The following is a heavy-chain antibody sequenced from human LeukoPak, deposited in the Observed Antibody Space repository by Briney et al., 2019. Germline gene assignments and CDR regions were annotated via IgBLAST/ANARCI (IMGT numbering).Heavy chain of an antibody. CDR3: VRVGDGVGGSGGSYFDC. D-gene: IGHD3-10*01. CDR2: TRNKANSYTT. Sequence: PGGSLRLSCAVSGFTFSAHYMDWVRQAPGKGLEWVGRTRNKANSYTTEYAASVKGRFTISRDDSKKSMYLQMNSLKTEDTAVYYCVRVGDGVGGSGGSYFDCWGQGTLVTVSS. V-gene: IGHV3-72*01. CDR1: GFTFSAHY. J-gene: IGHJ4*02.